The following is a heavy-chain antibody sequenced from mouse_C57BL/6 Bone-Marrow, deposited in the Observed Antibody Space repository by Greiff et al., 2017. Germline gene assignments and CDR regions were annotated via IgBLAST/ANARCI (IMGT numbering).Heavy chain of an antibody. CDR2: IYPRSGNT. CDR3: ARWGYYGYDEGY. V-gene: IGHV1-81*01. CDR1: GYTFTSYG. D-gene: IGHD2-2*01. J-gene: IGHJ2*01. Sequence: QVQLQQSGAELARPGASVKLSCKASGYTFTSYGISWVKQRTGQGLEWIGEIYPRSGNTYYNEKFKGKATLTADNSSSTAYMELRSLTSEDSAVYFCARWGYYGYDEGYWGQGTTLTVSS.